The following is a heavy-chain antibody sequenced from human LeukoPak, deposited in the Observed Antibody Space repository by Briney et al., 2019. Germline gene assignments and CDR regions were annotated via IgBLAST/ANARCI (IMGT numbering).Heavy chain of an antibody. CDR3: TRDSRSGYSSRGGDY. V-gene: IGHV3-49*04. CDR2: IRSKAYGGTT. J-gene: IGHJ4*02. Sequence: GGSLRLSCTASGFNFGDYAMSWVRQAPGKGLEWVGFIRSKAYGGTTEYAASVKGRFTISRDDSKSIAYLQMSSLKTEDTGVYYCTRDSRSGYSSRGGDYWGQGTLVTVSS. D-gene: IGHD6-13*01. CDR1: GFNFGDYA.